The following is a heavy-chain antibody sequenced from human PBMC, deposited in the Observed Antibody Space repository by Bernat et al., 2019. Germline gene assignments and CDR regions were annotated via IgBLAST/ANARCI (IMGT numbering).Heavy chain of an antibody. Sequence: QVQLQQWGAGLLKPSETLSLTCAVYGGPFSGYYWSWIRQPPGKGLEWIGEINHSGSTNYNPSLKSRVTISVDTSKNQFSLKLSSVTAADTAVYYCARGNSSSHLGYYYYYMDVWGKGTTVTVSS. CDR1: GGPFSGYY. J-gene: IGHJ6*03. CDR2: INHSGST. V-gene: IGHV4-34*01. D-gene: IGHD6-6*01. CDR3: ARGNSSSHLGYYYYYMDV.